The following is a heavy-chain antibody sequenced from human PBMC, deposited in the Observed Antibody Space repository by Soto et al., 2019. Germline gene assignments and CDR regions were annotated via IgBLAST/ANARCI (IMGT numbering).Heavy chain of an antibody. D-gene: IGHD3-3*01. CDR2: INPSGGDT. Sequence: QVQLVQPGAEMMKPGASMKVSCKASGDTFSRHYVHWVRQAPGQGLEWMGRINPSGGDTTYPPEIQGRITMTRDTSTNTVFMGLSSLRSDDTAVYYCATRVNGDFDVWGQGTTVVVS. CDR3: ATRVNGDFDV. CDR1: GDTFSRHY. J-gene: IGHJ6*01. V-gene: IGHV1-46*03.